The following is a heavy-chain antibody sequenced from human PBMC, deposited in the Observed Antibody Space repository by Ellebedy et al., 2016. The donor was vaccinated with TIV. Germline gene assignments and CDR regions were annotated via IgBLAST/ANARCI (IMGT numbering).Heavy chain of an antibody. J-gene: IGHJ4*02. CDR2: IHASDSST. V-gene: IGHV3-23*01. CDR1: GFTFSSYI. D-gene: IGHD3-16*01. Sequence: GESLKISCAASGFTFSSYIMTWLRQAPGRGLEWVSSIHASDSSTYYADSVKGRFTITRDNSKNTLYLQMNRLRTEDTAVYYCAIGSSSGFNYDRVGFEYWGQGTLVTVSP. CDR3: AIGSSSGFNYDRVGFEY.